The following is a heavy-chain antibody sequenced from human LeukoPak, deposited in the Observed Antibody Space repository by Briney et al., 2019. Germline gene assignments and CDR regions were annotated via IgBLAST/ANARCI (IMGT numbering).Heavy chain of an antibody. CDR3: ARFVPRSFDY. V-gene: IGHV1-2*02. J-gene: IGHJ4*02. CDR1: GYTFTGYY. D-gene: IGHD2-21*01. Sequence: ASVKVSCKASGYTFTGYYMHWVRQAPGQGLEWMGWINPKSGVTKYAQKFQGRVTMTRDTSIGTAYMELSRLSSDDAAVYYCARFVPRSFDYWGQGTLVTVSS. CDR2: INPKSGVT.